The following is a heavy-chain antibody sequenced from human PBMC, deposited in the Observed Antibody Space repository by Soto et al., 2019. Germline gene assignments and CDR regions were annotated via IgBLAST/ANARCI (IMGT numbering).Heavy chain of an antibody. V-gene: IGHV1-69*13. CDR1: VGTFSSYA. D-gene: IGHD3-10*01. J-gene: IGHJ5*02. CDR2: IIPIFGTA. CDR3: ARMARDYYGSGKVGFDP. Sequence: GASVKVSCKASVGTFSSYAISWVRQAPGQGLEWMGGIIPIFGTANYAQKFQGRVTITADESTSTAYMELSSLRSEDTAVYYCARMARDYYGSGKVGFDPWGQGTLVTVSS.